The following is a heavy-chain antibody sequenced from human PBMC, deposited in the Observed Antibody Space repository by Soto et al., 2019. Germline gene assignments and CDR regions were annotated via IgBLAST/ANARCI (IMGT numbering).Heavy chain of an antibody. CDR2: ISAYNGNT. CDR1: GYTFTSYG. Sequence: ASVKVSCKASGYTFTSYGISWVRQAPGQGLEWMGWISAYNGNTNYAQKLQGRVTMTTDTSTSTAYMELRSLRSDDTAVYYCARALQRVEYSSSSQTDSYYYYGMDVWGQGTTVTVSS. V-gene: IGHV1-18*01. D-gene: IGHD6-6*01. CDR3: ARALQRVEYSSSSQTDSYYYYGMDV. J-gene: IGHJ6*02.